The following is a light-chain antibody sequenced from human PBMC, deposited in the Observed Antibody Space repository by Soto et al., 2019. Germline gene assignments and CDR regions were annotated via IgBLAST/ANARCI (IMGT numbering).Light chain of an antibody. CDR2: GNS. J-gene: IGLJ3*02. Sequence: QSVLTQPPSVSGAPGQRVTISCTGSSSNIGAGYDVHWYQQLPGTAPKLLMYGNSNRPSGVPDRFSGSKSGTSASLAITGLQAEDEAHYYCQSYDSGLGGSVFGGGTQLTVL. V-gene: IGLV1-40*01. CDR1: SSNIGAGYD. CDR3: QSYDSGLGGSV.